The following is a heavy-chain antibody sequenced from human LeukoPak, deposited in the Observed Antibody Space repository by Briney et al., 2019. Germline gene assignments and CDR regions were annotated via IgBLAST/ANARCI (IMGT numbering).Heavy chain of an antibody. Sequence: PGGSLRLSCAASGFTFSSYSMSWVRQAPGKGLEWVSSISSSSTYRYYADSVKGRFTISRDNAKNSLYLQMNSLRAEDTAVYYCARHGLWTITSEIESFDYWGQGTLVTVSS. CDR3: ARHGLWTITSEIESFDY. D-gene: IGHD1-14*01. V-gene: IGHV3-21*04. CDR1: GFTFSSYS. CDR2: ISSSSTYR. J-gene: IGHJ4*02.